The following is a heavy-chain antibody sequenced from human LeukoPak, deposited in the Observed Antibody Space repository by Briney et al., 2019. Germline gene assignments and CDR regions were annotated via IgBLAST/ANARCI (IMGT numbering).Heavy chain of an antibody. D-gene: IGHD3-3*01. CDR3: ARDRWVPGFGVVNHFDY. CDR2: IKQDGSEK. Sequence: PGGSLRLSCAASGFTVSSNYMSWVRQAPGKGLEWVANIKQDGSEKYYVDSVKGRFTISRDNAKNSLYLQMNSLRAEDTAVYYCARDRWVPGFGVVNHFDYWGQGTLVTVSS. J-gene: IGHJ4*02. V-gene: IGHV3-7*01. CDR1: GFTVSSNY.